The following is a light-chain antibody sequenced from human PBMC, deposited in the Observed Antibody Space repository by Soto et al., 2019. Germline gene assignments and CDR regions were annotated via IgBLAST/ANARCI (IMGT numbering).Light chain of an antibody. J-gene: IGKJ1*01. V-gene: IGKV1-5*03. Sequence: DIQMTQSPSTLSASVGDRVTITCRASQSISSWLAWYQQKPGKAPKLLIYKASSLESGVPSRFSGSGSETKFTLTISSLQPDDFATYYCQQYNSYWTFGQGTKVEIK. CDR1: QSISSW. CDR3: QQYNSYWT. CDR2: KAS.